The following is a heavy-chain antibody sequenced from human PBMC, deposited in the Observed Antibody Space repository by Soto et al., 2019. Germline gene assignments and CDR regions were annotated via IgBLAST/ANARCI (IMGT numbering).Heavy chain of an antibody. J-gene: IGHJ4*02. CDR2: INHSGST. V-gene: IGHV4-34*01. CDR1: GGSFSGYY. D-gene: IGHD2-2*01. Sequence: QVQLQQWGAGLLKPSETLSLTCAVYGGSFSGYYWSWIRQPPGKGLEWIGEINHSGSTNYNPSLKSRVTISVDTSKNQFSLTLSSVTAADTAVYYCARGFGCSSPSCSLLFDYWGQGTLVTVSS. CDR3: ARGFGCSSPSCSLLFDY.